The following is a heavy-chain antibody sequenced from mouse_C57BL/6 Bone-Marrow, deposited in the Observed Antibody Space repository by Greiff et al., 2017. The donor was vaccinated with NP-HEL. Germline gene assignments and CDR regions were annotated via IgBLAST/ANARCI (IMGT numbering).Heavy chain of an antibody. D-gene: IGHD3-2*02. Sequence: VQLQQSGAELVRPGASVKLSCTASGFNIKDYYMHWVKQRPEQGLEWIGRIDPEDGDTEYAPKFQGKATMTADTSSNTAYLQLSSLTSEDTAVYYCAIGTAQPAWFAYWGQGTLVTVSA. CDR2: IDPEDGDT. CDR3: AIGTAQPAWFAY. CDR1: GFNIKDYY. V-gene: IGHV14-1*01. J-gene: IGHJ3*01.